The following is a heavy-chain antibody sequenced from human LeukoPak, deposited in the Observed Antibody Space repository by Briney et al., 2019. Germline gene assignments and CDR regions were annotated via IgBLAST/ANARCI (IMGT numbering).Heavy chain of an antibody. CDR3: AKRGVVIRVILVGFHREAYYFDS. V-gene: IGHV3-23*01. CDR2: ISGSGGST. Sequence: GGSLRLSCAVSGITLSNYGMSWVRQAPGKGLEWVAGISGSGGSTNYADSVKGRFTISRDNPKNTLFLQMNSLRAEDTAVYFCAKRGVVIRVILVGFHREAYYFDSWGQGALVTVPS. D-gene: IGHD2-21*01. J-gene: IGHJ4*02. CDR1: GITLSNYG.